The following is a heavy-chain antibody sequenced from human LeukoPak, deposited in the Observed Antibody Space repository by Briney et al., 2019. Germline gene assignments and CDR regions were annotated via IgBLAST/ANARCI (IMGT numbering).Heavy chain of an antibody. CDR1: GFTFSSYA. CDR3: ANPEWGTYLVGFDY. J-gene: IGHJ4*02. CDR2: ISISGDDT. V-gene: IGHV3-23*01. Sequence: PSGGSLRLSCAASGFTFSSYAMNWVRQAPGKGLEWVSAISISGDDTYYAESVKGRFTISRDNSKNTLYLRMNSLRAEDTAVYFCANPEWGTYLVGFDYWGQGTLVTVSS. D-gene: IGHD1-26*01.